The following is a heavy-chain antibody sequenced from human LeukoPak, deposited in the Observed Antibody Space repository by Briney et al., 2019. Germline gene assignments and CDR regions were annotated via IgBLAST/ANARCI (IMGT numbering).Heavy chain of an antibody. V-gene: IGHV4-59*01. CDR1: GGSISSYY. CDR2: IYYSGST. Sequence: SETLSLTCTVSGGSISSYYWSWIRQPPGKGLEWIGYIYYSGSTNYNPSLKSRVTISVDTSKNQFSLKLSSVTAADTAVYYCARGPGGCSSTSCYGDYYYYYYMDVWGKGTTVTISS. J-gene: IGHJ6*03. D-gene: IGHD2-2*01. CDR3: ARGPGGCSSTSCYGDYYYYYYMDV.